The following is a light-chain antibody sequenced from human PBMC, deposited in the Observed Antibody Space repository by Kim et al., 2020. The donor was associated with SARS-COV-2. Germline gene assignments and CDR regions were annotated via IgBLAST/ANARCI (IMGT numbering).Light chain of an antibody. V-gene: IGKV3-15*01. Sequence: LCPGGKATPSGRASQSVSRTLAWYQKKPGQAPRLLIYGATTRATDVPTRFNGGGSGTEFTLTISSLQSEDSAVYYSQQNNNLPLTFGGGTKVDIK. CDR1: QSVSRT. CDR2: GAT. J-gene: IGKJ4*01. CDR3: QQNNNLPLT.